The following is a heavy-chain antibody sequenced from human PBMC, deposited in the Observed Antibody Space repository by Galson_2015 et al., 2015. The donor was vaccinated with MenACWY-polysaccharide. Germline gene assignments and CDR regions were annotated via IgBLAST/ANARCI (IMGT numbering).Heavy chain of an antibody. V-gene: IGHV3-23*01. J-gene: IGHJ5*02. CDR1: GFTFTSYA. Sequence: LRLSCAASGFTFTSYAMSWVRQAPGKGPEWVSAIRSSGTNTYYADSVKGRFTISRDNSKNTLYLQMNSLRAEDTAIYYCAKDSTDFWSVAGRFDHWGQGTLVTVSS. CDR2: IRSSGTNT. D-gene: IGHD3-3*01. CDR3: AKDSTDFWSVAGRFDH.